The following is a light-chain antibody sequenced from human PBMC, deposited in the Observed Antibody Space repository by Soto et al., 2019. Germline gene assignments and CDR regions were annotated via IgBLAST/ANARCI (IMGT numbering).Light chain of an antibody. CDR3: QQYNNWPPWT. Sequence: EIVVTQSPATLSVSPGERATLSCRASQSVSSNLAWYQQKPGQAPRLLIYGASTRATGIPARFSGSGSGTEFTLTISSLQSEDVAFYYCQQYNNWPPWTFGKGTKVEIK. CDR2: GAS. CDR1: QSVSSN. J-gene: IGKJ1*01. V-gene: IGKV3-15*01.